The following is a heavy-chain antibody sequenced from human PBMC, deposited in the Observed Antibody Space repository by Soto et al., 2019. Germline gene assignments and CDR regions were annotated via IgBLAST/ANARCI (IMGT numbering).Heavy chain of an antibody. V-gene: IGHV3-74*01. CDR1: EFTFTNYW. Sequence: EVQLVESGGGLVQPGGSLRLSCAGSEFTFTNYWMHWVRQAPGKGLVWVSRIHSDGSSASYADSVKGRFTISRDNAKNTLYLQMNSLRVEDTAVDYCARGIAAAGDWGQGTLVTVSS. J-gene: IGHJ4*02. CDR3: ARGIAAAGD. D-gene: IGHD6-13*01. CDR2: IHSDGSSA.